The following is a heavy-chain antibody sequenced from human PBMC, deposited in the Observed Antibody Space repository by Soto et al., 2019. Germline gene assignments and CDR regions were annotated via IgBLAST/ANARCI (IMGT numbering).Heavy chain of an antibody. CDR1: GYTFTSYG. J-gene: IGHJ2*01. CDR2: ISGYNGNT. Sequence: QVQLVQSGAEVKKPGASVKVSCKASGYTFTSYGICWVRQAPGQGLEWMGWISGYNGNTNYAQNLQGRVTMTTDTSTSTVYMGRRSLRSDDTAVYYCARRCSSTSCLDLWGRGTLVIVSS. CDR3: ARRCSSTSCLDL. D-gene: IGHD2-2*01. V-gene: IGHV1-18*01.